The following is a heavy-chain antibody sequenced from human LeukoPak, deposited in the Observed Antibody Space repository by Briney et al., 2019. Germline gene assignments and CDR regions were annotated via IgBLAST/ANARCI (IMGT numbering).Heavy chain of an antibody. D-gene: IGHD3-16*02. Sequence: GGSLRLSCAASGFTFDDYAMHWVRQAPGKGLEWVSLISGDGGSTYYADSVKGRFTISRDNSKNSLYLQMNSLRTEDTALYYCAKDVGIMITFGGVIAPPTDYWGQGTLVTVSS. CDR3: AKDVGIMITFGGVIAPPTDY. CDR2: ISGDGGST. V-gene: IGHV3-43*02. CDR1: GFTFDDYA. J-gene: IGHJ4*02.